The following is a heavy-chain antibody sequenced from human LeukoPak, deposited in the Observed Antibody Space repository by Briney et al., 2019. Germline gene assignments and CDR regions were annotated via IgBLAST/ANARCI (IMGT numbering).Heavy chain of an antibody. Sequence: GGSLRLSCAASGFTLSSYWMYWVRHAPGKGLVWVSRINNDGTTINYADSVKGRFTISRDNSKSTLYLQINSLRAEDTAVYYCARTRSGNSFDYWGQGTLVTVSS. V-gene: IGHV3-74*01. CDR3: ARTRSGNSFDY. J-gene: IGHJ4*02. CDR2: INNDGTTI. CDR1: GFTLSSYW. D-gene: IGHD1-26*01.